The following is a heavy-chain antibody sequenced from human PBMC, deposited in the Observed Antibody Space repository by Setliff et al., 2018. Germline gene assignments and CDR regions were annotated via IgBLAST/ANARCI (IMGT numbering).Heavy chain of an antibody. CDR3: ARQGRWYGGASGAFDF. Sequence: SETLSFTCTVSGGSISSYYWSWIRQPPGKGLEWIGYIYYSGSTNYNPSLKSRVTISVDTSKNQFSLKLSSVTAADTAVYFCARQGRWYGGASGAFDFWGQGILVTVSS. CDR1: GGSISSYY. J-gene: IGHJ4*02. D-gene: IGHD2-15*01. V-gene: IGHV4-59*01. CDR2: IYYSGST.